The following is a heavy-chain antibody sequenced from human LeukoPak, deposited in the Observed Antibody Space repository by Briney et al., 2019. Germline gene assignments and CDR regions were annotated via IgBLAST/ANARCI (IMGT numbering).Heavy chain of an antibody. D-gene: IGHD1-1*01. Sequence: GGSLRLSGAASGFTFKIYSMNWVRQAPGKGLEWVSSISSSSSHMYYADSVKGRFTISRDNAKNSLYLQMNSLRAEDTAVYYCARDDTSVHFFDYWGQGTLVTVSS. J-gene: IGHJ4*02. CDR2: ISSSSSHM. CDR3: ARDDTSVHFFDY. CDR1: GFTFKIYS. V-gene: IGHV3-21*01.